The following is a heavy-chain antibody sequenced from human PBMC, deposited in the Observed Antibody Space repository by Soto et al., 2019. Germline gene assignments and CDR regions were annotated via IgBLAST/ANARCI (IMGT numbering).Heavy chain of an antibody. J-gene: IGHJ4*02. CDR2: ISSSSSYI. V-gene: IGHV3-21*01. CDR3: ASQIQVVVVAATPNLIEY. CDR1: GFTFSSYS. Sequence: EVQLVEYGGGLVKPGGSMRLSCAASGFTFSSYSMNWVRQAPGKGLEWVSSISSSSSYIYYADSVKGRFTISRDNAKNSLYLQMKSLRAEDTAVYYCASQIQVVVVAATPNLIEYWGQGTLVTVSS. D-gene: IGHD2-15*01.